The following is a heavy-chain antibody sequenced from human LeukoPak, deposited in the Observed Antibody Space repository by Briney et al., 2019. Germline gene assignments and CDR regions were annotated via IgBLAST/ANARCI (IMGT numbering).Heavy chain of an antibody. J-gene: IGHJ4*02. D-gene: IGHD3-10*01. CDR1: GYTFTVYY. CDR3: ARGAGSGSYHFDY. CDR2: INPNSGGT. Sequence: GASVTVSFKASGYTFTVYYMHWVRQAPGQGLEWMGWINPNSGGTNYAQKFQGRVTMTRDTSISTAYMELSRLRSDDTAVYYCARGAGSGSYHFDYWGQGTLVTVSS. V-gene: IGHV1-2*02.